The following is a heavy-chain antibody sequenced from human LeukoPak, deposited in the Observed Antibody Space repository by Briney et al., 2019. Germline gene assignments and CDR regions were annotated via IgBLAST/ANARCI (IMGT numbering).Heavy chain of an antibody. V-gene: IGHV3-73*01. J-gene: IGHJ4*02. D-gene: IGHD6-6*01. CDR1: GFTFSGSA. CDR3: TRREAARPWTDY. CDR2: IRSKANSYAT. Sequence: GGSLRLSCAASGFTFSGSAMHWVRQASGKGLEWVGRIRSKANSYATAYAASVKGRFAISRDDSKNTAYLQMNSLKTEDTAVYYCTRREAARPWTDYWGQGTLVTVSS.